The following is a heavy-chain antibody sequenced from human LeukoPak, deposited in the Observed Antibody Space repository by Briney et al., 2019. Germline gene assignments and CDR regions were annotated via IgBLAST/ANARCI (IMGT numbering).Heavy chain of an antibody. D-gene: IGHD2-8*01. CDR3: ARHFVQGPFDY. J-gene: IGHJ4*02. CDR2: IYYSGST. CDR1: GSSISSYY. Sequence: SETLSLTCTVSGSSISSYYWSWIRQPPGKGLEWIGYIYYSGSTSYTPSLKSRVTISVDTSKNQFSLKLSSVTAADTAVYYCARHFVQGPFDYWGQGTLVTVSS. V-gene: IGHV4-59*08.